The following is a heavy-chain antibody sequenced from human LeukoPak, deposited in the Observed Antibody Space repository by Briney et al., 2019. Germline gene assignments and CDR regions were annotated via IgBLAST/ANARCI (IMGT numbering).Heavy chain of an antibody. Sequence: GGSLRLSCAASGFTFSSYAMSWVRQAPGKGLEWVSAISGSGGSTYYADSVKGRFTISRDNSKNTLYLHMNSLRAEDTAVYHCAKGSSASRPYYFDYGGQGTLVTVSS. CDR2: ISGSGGST. J-gene: IGHJ4*02. V-gene: IGHV3-23*01. CDR1: GFTFSSYA. D-gene: IGHD2-2*01. CDR3: AKGSSASRPYYFDY.